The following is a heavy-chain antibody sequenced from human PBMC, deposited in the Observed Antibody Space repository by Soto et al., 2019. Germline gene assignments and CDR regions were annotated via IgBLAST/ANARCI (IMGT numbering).Heavy chain of an antibody. CDR2: IYHGGNI. Sequence: QVQLQESGPGLVKPSGTLSLTCAVSGDSINSTDWWNWVRQSPGKGLEWIGEIYHGGNIYYNPSPKIRVTTSMDKSKHRFSLNLFYVTAADTAVYYCARDHAYSAYWAFDYWGQGALVTVSS. CDR1: GDSINSTDW. CDR3: ARDHAYSAYWAFDY. V-gene: IGHV4-4*02. D-gene: IGHD3-16*01. J-gene: IGHJ4*02.